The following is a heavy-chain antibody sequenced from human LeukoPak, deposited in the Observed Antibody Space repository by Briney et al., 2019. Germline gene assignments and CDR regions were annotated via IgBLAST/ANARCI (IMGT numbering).Heavy chain of an antibody. CDR2: ITSGGDYI. CDR3: ARGHYDVLAASYKWTPDY. Sequence: GVSLTLSCAASGFTLNTFNMNWLRQSPGKGLEWVSSITSGGDYIYYADSVKPLFTTPRDNPKNSLSLQLTSLRVEDTAVYYCARGHYDVLAASYKWTPDYWGQGTLVTVSS. V-gene: IGHV3-21*01. D-gene: IGHD3-9*01. J-gene: IGHJ4*02. CDR1: GFTLNTFN.